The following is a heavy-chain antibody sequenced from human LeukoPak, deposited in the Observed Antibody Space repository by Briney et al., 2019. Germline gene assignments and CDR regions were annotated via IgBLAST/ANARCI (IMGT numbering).Heavy chain of an antibody. CDR3: AKHYGSGTYYNYLDY. J-gene: IGHJ4*02. Sequence: QPGGSLRLSCAASEFTFSSYEMNWVRQAPGKGLEWVSYISSSGDTIYYADSVKGQFTISRDNSQNTLYLQMNSLRAEDTAIYYCAKHYGSGTYYNYLDYWGQGTLVTVSS. D-gene: IGHD3-10*01. V-gene: IGHV3-48*03. CDR1: EFTFSSYE. CDR2: ISSSGDTI.